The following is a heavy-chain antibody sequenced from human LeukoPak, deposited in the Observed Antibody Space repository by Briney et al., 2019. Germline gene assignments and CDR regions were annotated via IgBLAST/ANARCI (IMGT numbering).Heavy chain of an antibody. J-gene: IGHJ4*02. CDR2: ISYDGSNK. V-gene: IGHV3-30*04. CDR3: ARDPRGPTGNDHNGRDSFDF. D-gene: IGHD1-14*01. Sequence: GGSLRLSCAASGFTFSSYAMHWVRQAPGKGLEWVAVISYDGSNKYYADSVKGRFTISRDNSQSTLYLQMSSLRGEDTAVYYCARDPRGPTGNDHNGRDSFDFWGQGALVTVSS. CDR1: GFTFSSYA.